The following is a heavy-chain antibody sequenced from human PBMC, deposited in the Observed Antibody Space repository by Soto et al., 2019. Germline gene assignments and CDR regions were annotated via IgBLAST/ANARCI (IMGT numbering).Heavy chain of an antibody. Sequence: SETLSLTCTVSGGSISSYYWSWIRQPPGKGLEWIGYLYYSGSTNYNPSLKSRVTISVDTSKNQFSLKLSSVTAADTAVYYCARDRITMVRGVIMRDYYGMDVWGQGTTVTVSS. CDR2: LYYSGST. V-gene: IGHV4-59*01. J-gene: IGHJ6*02. CDR3: ARDRITMVRGVIMRDYYGMDV. CDR1: GGSISSYY. D-gene: IGHD3-10*01.